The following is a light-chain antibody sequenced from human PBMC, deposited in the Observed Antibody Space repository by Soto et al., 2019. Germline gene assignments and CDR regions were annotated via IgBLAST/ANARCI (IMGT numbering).Light chain of an antibody. J-gene: IGLJ2*01. CDR1: SSNIGANYD. V-gene: IGLV1-40*01. Sequence: QSVLTQPPSVSGAPGQRVAISCTGSSSNIGANYDVQWYQQFPGTAPILLIYGNNIRPSGVPDRISGSKSGTSAYLAITGLQAEDEAQYYCQSYDSSLSAVLFGGGTKLTVL. CDR3: QSYDSSLSAVL. CDR2: GNN.